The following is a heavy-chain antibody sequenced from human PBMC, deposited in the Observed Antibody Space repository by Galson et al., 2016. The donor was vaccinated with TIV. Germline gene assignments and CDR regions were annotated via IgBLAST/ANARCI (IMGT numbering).Heavy chain of an antibody. J-gene: IGHJ4*01. Sequence: SVKVSCKASGYTFENYAIQWVRQAPGQRLEWMAWVNVGTGDTRYSQQFQGAVPVTRDTSASTAYKELISLTSEDTAVYYCARSDAVSGYYYHFDYGGHGTIVTASS. V-gene: IGHV1-3*01. CDR1: GYTFENYA. CDR2: VNVGTGDT. D-gene: IGHD3-22*01. CDR3: ARSDAVSGYYYHFDY.